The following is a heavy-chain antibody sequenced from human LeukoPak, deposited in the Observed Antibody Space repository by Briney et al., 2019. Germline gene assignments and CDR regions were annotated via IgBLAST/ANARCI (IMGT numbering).Heavy chain of an antibody. CDR3: ARDEINYGSGSYFDF. J-gene: IGHJ4*02. CDR2: AHYSGSG. CDR1: GDSIRTYH. V-gene: IGHV4-59*01. Sequence: SETLSLTCTVSGDSIRTYHWNWIPQSPGKGLEWIGSAHYSGSGNHNPSLKSRLTISVDTSKNQVSLKLSSITAADTAVYYCARDEINYGSGSYFDFWGQGTLVTVSS. D-gene: IGHD3-10*01.